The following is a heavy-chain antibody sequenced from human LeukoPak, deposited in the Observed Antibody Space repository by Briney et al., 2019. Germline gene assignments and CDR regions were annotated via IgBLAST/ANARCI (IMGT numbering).Heavy chain of an antibody. CDR2: ISYDGSNK. V-gene: IGHV3-30-3*01. CDR3: ASGPYCSNGVCYGSNWFDP. J-gene: IGHJ5*02. D-gene: IGHD2-8*01. CDR1: GFTFSSYA. Sequence: GGSLRLSWVASGFTFSSYAMHWVRQAPGKGLEWVAVISYDGSNKYYAASVKGRFTISRDNSKNTLFLQMNSLRADDTAVYYCASGPYCSNGVCYGSNWFDPWGQGTLVTVSS.